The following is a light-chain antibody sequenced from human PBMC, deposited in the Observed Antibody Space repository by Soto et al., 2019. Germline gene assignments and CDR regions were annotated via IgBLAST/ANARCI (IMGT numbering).Light chain of an antibody. J-gene: IGKJ1*01. CDR2: WAS. CDR1: QSVLYSSDNKNY. Sequence: DIVMTQSPDSLAVSLGERATINCKSSQSVLYSSDNKNYLAWYQQKPGQPPKLLIYWASTRESGVPDRFSGSGSGTDFTLTISSLQAEDVAVYYCQQYDRTPPVFGQGTKVEIK. V-gene: IGKV4-1*01. CDR3: QQYDRTPPV.